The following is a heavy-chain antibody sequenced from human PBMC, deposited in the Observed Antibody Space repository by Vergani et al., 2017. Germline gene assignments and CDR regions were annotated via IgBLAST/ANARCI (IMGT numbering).Heavy chain of an antibody. V-gene: IGHV3-11*01. Sequence: QVQLVESGGGLVKPGGSLRLSCAASGFTFSDYYMSWIRQAPGKGLEWVSYISSSGSTIYYADSVKGRFTISRDNAKNSLYLQMNSLRAEDTAVYYCAREAAIITIFGQERPRRFDYWGQGTLVIVSS. CDR3: AREAAIITIFGQERPRRFDY. D-gene: IGHD3-3*01. CDR1: GFTFSDYY. J-gene: IGHJ4*02. CDR2: ISSSGSTI.